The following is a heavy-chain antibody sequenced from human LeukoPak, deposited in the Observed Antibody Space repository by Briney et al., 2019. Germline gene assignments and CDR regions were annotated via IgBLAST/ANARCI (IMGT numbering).Heavy chain of an antibody. V-gene: IGHV3-30*02. CDR2: IQSDGNNK. CDR1: GFTFSNYG. J-gene: IGHJ4*02. D-gene: IGHD4-17*01. Sequence: PGGSLRLSCAASGFTFSNYGIYWVRQAPGKGPEWVAFIQSDGNNKYYADSVKGRFSISRDNSKNTLYLQMNSLRTEDTAVYYCAKVLMDYGDYFDYWGQGTLVTVSS. CDR3: AKVLMDYGDYFDY.